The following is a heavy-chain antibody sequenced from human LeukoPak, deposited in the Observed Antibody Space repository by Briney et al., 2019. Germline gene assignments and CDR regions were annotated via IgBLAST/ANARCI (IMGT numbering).Heavy chain of an antibody. CDR3: ARDLVVVPAAIQGAFDI. J-gene: IGHJ3*02. CDR2: ISYDGSNK. D-gene: IGHD2-2*01. CDR1: GFTFSSYA. Sequence: PGGSLRLSCAASGFTFSSYAMHWVRQAPGKGLEWVAVISYDGSNKYYADSVKGRFTISRDNSKNTLYLQMNSLRAEDTAVYYCARDLVVVPAAIQGAFDIWGQGTMVTVSS. V-gene: IGHV3-30-3*01.